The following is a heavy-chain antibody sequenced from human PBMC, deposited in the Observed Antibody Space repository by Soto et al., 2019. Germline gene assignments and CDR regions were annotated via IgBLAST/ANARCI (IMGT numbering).Heavy chain of an antibody. CDR3: AHRVLRTVFGLVTTTAIYFDF. J-gene: IGHJ4*02. CDR1: GFSLTTSGVG. D-gene: IGHD3-3*01. Sequence: QITLNESGPTQVKPRQTLTLTCTFSGFSLTTSGVGVGWIRQSPGKAPEWLALIYWDDDKRYSPSLKSSLTITKDTSKNQLVLTMADLDPADTATYYCAHRVLRTVFGLVTTTAIYFDFWGQGTPVAVSS. CDR2: IYWDDDK. V-gene: IGHV2-5*02.